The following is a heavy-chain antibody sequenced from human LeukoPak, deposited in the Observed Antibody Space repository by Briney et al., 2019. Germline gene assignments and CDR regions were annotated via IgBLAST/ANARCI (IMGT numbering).Heavy chain of an antibody. CDR1: GFTFSNYG. CDR2: ISSNGGST. V-gene: IGHV3-64D*06. J-gene: IGHJ4*02. D-gene: IGHD3-10*01. CDR3: VEGIMGWFGDSYDY. Sequence: GGSLRLSCAASGFTFSNYGMHWVRQAPGKGLEYVSGISSNGGSTYYADSVKGRFTISRDNSKNALYLQMNSLRVEDTAGYYCVEGIMGWFGDSYDYWGQGTLVTVSS.